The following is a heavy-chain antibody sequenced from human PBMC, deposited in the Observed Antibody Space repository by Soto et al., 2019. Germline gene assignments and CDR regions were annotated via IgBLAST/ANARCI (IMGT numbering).Heavy chain of an antibody. CDR2: IIPIFGTA. Sequence: QVQLVQSGAEVKKPGSSVKVSCKASGGTFSSYAISWVRQAPGQGLEWMGGIIPIFGTANYAQKFQGRVTIPADKSSSTAYMELSSMRSEDTAVYYCARDWRAADVVVVAASPNYCYGMDVWGQGTTVTVSS. D-gene: IGHD2-15*01. CDR3: ARDWRAADVVVVAASPNYCYGMDV. V-gene: IGHV1-69*06. J-gene: IGHJ6*02. CDR1: GGTFSSYA.